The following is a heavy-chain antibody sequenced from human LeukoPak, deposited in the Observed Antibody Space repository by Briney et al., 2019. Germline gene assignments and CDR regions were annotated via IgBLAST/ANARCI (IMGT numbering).Heavy chain of an antibody. V-gene: IGHV4-59*01. D-gene: IGHD3-16*01. CDR3: ARTFWEYYYYMDV. CDR1: GDSINSYY. J-gene: IGHJ6*03. CDR2: MYYSGRS. Sequence: SETLSLTCTVSGDSINSYYWSWIRRPPGKGLQWIGYMYYSGRSSNNPSLKSRVTISVDASKNQFSLKLSSVTAADTAVYYCARTFWEYYYYMDVWGKGTTVIVSS.